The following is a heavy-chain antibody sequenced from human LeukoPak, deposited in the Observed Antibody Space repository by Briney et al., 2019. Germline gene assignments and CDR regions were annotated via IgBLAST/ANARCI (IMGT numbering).Heavy chain of an antibody. CDR3: ARDPDYGGNGAFDY. Sequence: GGSLRLSCAASGFTVSSNYMSWVRQAPGKRLEWVSVIYSGGSTYYADSVKGRFTISRDNSKNTLYLQMNSLRAEDTAVYYCARDPDYGGNGAFDYWGQGTLVTVSS. CDR1: GFTVSSNY. D-gene: IGHD4-23*01. CDR2: IYSGGST. V-gene: IGHV3-53*01. J-gene: IGHJ4*02.